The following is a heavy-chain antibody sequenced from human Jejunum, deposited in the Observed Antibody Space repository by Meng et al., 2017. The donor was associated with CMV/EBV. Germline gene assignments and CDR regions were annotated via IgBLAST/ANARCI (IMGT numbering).Heavy chain of an antibody. CDR1: GGSISDYD. Sequence: QGHLQESGPGLVKPTETLSLTCTVSGGSISDYDWSWIRQPAGKGLEWIGRIYSNGATNYNPSLKSRVTMSVDTSKNQFSLKLSSVTAADTAVYFCARDMHREVVIQDYWGQGTLVTVSS. J-gene: IGHJ4*02. CDR3: ARDMHREVVIQDY. CDR2: IYSNGAT. D-gene: IGHD3-10*01. V-gene: IGHV4-4*07.